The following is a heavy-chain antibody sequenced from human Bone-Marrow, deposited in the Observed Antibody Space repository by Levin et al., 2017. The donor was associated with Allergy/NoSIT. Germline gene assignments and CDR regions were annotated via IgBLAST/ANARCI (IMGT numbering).Heavy chain of an antibody. CDR3: AKEKWLQYGAPVDY. D-gene: IGHD5-24*01. CDR1: GFILTNYD. V-gene: IGHV3-23*01. Sequence: GESLKISCRASGFILTNYDITWVRQAPGKGLEWVSGTSGGGGSPYYADFVKGRFTTTGDKSQNTVFLQMNDLRVDDTAIYYCAKEKWLQYGAPVDYWGQGTLVTVSS. J-gene: IGHJ4*02. CDR2: TSGGGGSP.